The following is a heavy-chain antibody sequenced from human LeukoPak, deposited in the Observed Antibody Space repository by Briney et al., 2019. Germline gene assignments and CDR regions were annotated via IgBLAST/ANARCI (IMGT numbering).Heavy chain of an antibody. CDR1: GFTFSSNP. V-gene: IGHV3-30*14. CDR2: ISYDGSKK. D-gene: IGHD4/OR15-4a*01. CDR3: ARRAGAYSHPYDY. Sequence: GTSLRLSCEVSGFTFSSNPMNWVRQAPGKGLEWVAVISYDGSKKYYTDSVKGRFTISRDNSKNTLYLQMNSLRAEDTAVYYCARRAGAYSHPYDYWGQGTLVTVSS. J-gene: IGHJ4*02.